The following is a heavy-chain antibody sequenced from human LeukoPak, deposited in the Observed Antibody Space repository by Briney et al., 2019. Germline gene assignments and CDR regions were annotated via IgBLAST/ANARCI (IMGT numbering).Heavy chain of an antibody. Sequence: ASVKVSCKASGFTSTTSTMQWVRQARGQRLEWIGWIVVGGGDTNYAEKFQERVTITRDMSTSTVYMELSSLRSDDTAVYYCAADQPRYPDAFDIWGQGTMVTVSS. D-gene: IGHD1-1*01. CDR3: AADQPRYPDAFDI. V-gene: IGHV1-58*02. J-gene: IGHJ3*02. CDR1: GFTSTTST. CDR2: IVVGGGDT.